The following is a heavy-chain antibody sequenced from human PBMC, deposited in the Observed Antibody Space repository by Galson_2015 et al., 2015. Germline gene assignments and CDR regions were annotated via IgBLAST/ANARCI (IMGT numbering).Heavy chain of an antibody. CDR3: ARRGDGYNHRALRFGFDY. D-gene: IGHD5-24*01. CDR1: GYSFTSYW. J-gene: IGHJ4*02. V-gene: IGHV5-51*03. CDR2: IYPGDSDT. Sequence: QSGAEVKKPGESLKISCKGSGYSFTSYWIGWVRQMPGKGLEWMGIIYPGDSDTRYSPSFQGQVTISADKSISTAYLQWSSLKASDTAMYYCARRGDGYNHRALRFGFDYWGQGTLVTVSS.